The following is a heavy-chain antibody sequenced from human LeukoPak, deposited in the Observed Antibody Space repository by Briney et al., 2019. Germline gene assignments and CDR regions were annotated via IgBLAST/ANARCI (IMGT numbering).Heavy chain of an antibody. V-gene: IGHV4-39*07. J-gene: IGHJ4*02. CDR2: VYYSGST. CDR3: ARIVGATSSDF. CDR1: GGSISNSNCY. D-gene: IGHD1-26*01. Sequence: SETLSLTCTVSGGSISNSNCYWGWIRQPPGKGLEWIGSVYYSGSTYYSPSLKSRLTISVDTSNNHFSLRLTSVTAADTAVYYCARIVGATSSDFWGQGTLVTVSS.